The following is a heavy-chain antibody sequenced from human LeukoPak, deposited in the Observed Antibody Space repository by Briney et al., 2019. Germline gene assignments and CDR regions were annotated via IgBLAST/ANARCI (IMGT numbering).Heavy chain of an antibody. Sequence: ASVTVSCTASGYTFTSYGISWVRQAPGQGLEWMGWISAYNGNTNYAQKLQGRVTMTTDTSTRTAYMELRSLRSDDTAVYYCADGYYDSSGYFLDYWGQGTLVTVSS. V-gene: IGHV1-18*01. J-gene: IGHJ4*02. CDR1: GYTFTSYG. CDR3: ADGYYDSSGYFLDY. D-gene: IGHD3-22*01. CDR2: ISAYNGNT.